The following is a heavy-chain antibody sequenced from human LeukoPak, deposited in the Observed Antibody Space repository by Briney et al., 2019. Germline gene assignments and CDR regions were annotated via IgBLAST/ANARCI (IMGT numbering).Heavy chain of an antibody. CDR2: IHTSGST. CDR1: GGSITSYY. CDR3: AREFSGTSIAARVFDS. J-gene: IGHJ4*02. Sequence: SVTLSLTCTVSGGSITSYYWTYIRQPAGKGLEWIGRIHTSGSTNYNPSLKSRVTMSVDTSKNQFSLNLSSVTAADTAMYYCAREFSGTSIAARVFDSWGQGTLVTVSS. D-gene: IGHD6-6*01. V-gene: IGHV4-4*07.